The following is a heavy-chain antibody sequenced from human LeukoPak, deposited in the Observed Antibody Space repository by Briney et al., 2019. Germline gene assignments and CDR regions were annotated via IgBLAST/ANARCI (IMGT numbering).Heavy chain of an antibody. J-gene: IGHJ6*02. Sequence: RLSCXASGCTFSXXGXXWGXXAXGXGLXWVAXXSYDGSSKYYADTVKGRFTISRDSSGNTLYMKMNRLRAEDTAVYYCARRTAASGXXXHAMDVWGXGTXXXXSS. CDR2: XSYDGSSK. CDR1: GCTFSXXG. D-gene: IGHD6-13*01. V-gene: IGHV3-30*03. CDR3: ARRTAASGXXXHAMDV.